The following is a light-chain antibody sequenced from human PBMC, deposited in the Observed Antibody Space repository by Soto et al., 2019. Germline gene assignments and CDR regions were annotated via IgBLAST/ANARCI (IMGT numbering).Light chain of an antibody. CDR3: QRYNNWTRAT. CDR2: RTS. Sequence: EIVLTQSPCTLSLSPGERATLSCRASQSISSNLAWYQQKPGQAPRLLMFRTSSRATGFPARFSGSGSGTEFNLTISSLQSEDFGVYYCQRYNNWTRATFGGGTKVDIK. J-gene: IGKJ4*01. CDR1: QSISSN. V-gene: IGKV3-15*01.